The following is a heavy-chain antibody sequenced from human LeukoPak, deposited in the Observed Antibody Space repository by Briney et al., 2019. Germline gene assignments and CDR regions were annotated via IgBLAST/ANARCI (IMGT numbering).Heavy chain of an antibody. Sequence: GGSLRLSCAASGFTFSSYEMNWVRQAPGKGLEWVSYISSSGSTIYYADSVKGRFTISRDNAKNSLYLQMNSLRAEDTAVYYCATEAKSYYDTTTGWFDPWGQGTLVTVSS. CDR2: ISSSGSTI. V-gene: IGHV3-48*03. D-gene: IGHD3-22*01. CDR1: GFTFSSYE. J-gene: IGHJ5*02. CDR3: ATEAKSYYDTTTGWFDP.